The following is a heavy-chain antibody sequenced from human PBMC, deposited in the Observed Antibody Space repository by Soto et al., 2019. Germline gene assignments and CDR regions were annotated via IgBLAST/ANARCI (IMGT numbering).Heavy chain of an antibody. Sequence: GASVKVSCKAYGGTFTSYAISWVRQAPGQGLEWMGGIIPIFGTANYAQKFQGRVTITADESTSTAYMELSSLRFEDTGVYYCARDASDYGDPPYFDYWGQGTLVIVSS. CDR2: IIPIFGTA. J-gene: IGHJ4*02. CDR1: GGTFTSYA. CDR3: ARDASDYGDPPYFDY. D-gene: IGHD4-17*01. V-gene: IGHV1-69*13.